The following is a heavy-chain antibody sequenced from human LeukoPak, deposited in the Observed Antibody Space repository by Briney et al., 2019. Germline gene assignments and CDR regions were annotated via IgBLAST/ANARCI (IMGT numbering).Heavy chain of an antibody. D-gene: IGHD6-6*01. CDR2: IDPSDSYT. CDR1: GYSFTSYW. Sequence: PGESLKISCKGSGYSFTSYWISWVRQMPGKGLEWMGRIDPSDSYTNYSPSFQGHVTISADKSISTAYLQWSSLKASDTAMYYCARGGHEYSSSSPFDYWGQGTWSPSPQ. J-gene: IGHJ4*02. CDR3: ARGGHEYSSSSPFDY. V-gene: IGHV5-10-1*01.